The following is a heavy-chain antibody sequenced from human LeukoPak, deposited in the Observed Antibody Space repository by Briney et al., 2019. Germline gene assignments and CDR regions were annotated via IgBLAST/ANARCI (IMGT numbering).Heavy chain of an antibody. CDR2: IYYSGST. Sequence: SETLSLTCAVYGGSFSSYYWSWIRQPPGKGLEWIGYIYYSGSTNYNPSFKSRVTISVDTSKNQFSLKLSSVTAADTAVYYCARESTVAGTGIDYWGQGTLVTVSS. CDR3: ARESTVAGTGIDY. V-gene: IGHV4-59*01. D-gene: IGHD6-19*01. J-gene: IGHJ4*02. CDR1: GGSFSSYY.